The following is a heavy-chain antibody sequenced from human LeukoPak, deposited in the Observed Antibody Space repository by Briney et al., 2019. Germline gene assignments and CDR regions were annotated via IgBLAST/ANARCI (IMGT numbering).Heavy chain of an antibody. CDR2: IYSGGST. CDR1: GFTFSSYE. D-gene: IGHD3-3*01. CDR3: ARDLLEWYLDY. V-gene: IGHV3-66*01. J-gene: IGHJ4*02. Sequence: GGSLRLSCAASGFTFSSYEMNWVRQTPGKGLEWVSVIYSGGSTYYADSVKGRFTISRDNSKNTLYLQMNSLRAEDTAVYYCARDLLEWYLDYWGQGTLVTVSS.